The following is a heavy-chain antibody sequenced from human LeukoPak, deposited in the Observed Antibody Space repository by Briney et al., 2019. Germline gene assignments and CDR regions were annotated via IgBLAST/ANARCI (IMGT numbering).Heavy chain of an antibody. Sequence: GGSLRLSCAASGYTFSRYWMHWVRQGPGKGLWWVSRINEDGSSTSYAESVRGRFTISRDNAKNTLYLQMNSLRAEDAAVYYCTTDTFGARDSWGQGTLVTVSS. J-gene: IGHJ4*02. CDR2: INEDGSST. CDR1: GYTFSRYW. V-gene: IGHV3-74*01. CDR3: TTDTFGARDS. D-gene: IGHD3-10*01.